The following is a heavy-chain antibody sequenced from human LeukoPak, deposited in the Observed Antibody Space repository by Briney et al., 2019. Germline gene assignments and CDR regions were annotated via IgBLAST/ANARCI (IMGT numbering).Heavy chain of an antibody. CDR3: ARERWHCRVNCYSVYYYALDV. Sequence: ASVKVSCKASGYTFTSYAMHWVCQAPGQRLEWLGWINPGNGDTKYSQNFQGRVTVTSDTSAATAYVELNSLTSEDTAVYYCARERWHCRVNCYSVYYYALDVWGQGTTVTVSS. V-gene: IGHV1-3*01. CDR1: GYTFTSYA. D-gene: IGHD2-15*01. CDR2: INPGNGDT. J-gene: IGHJ6*02.